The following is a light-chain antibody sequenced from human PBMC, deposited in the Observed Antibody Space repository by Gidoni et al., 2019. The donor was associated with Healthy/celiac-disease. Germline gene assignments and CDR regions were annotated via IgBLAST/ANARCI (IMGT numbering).Light chain of an antibody. CDR1: ALPKKY. CDR2: EDS. V-gene: IGLV3-10*01. Sequence: SSELTQPPSVSVSPGQTARITCSGDALPKKYAYCYQQKSGQAPVLVIYEDSKRPSGIPERFSGSSSGTMATLTISGAQVEDEADYYCYSTDSSGKGVFGTGTKVTVL. CDR3: YSTDSSGKGV. J-gene: IGLJ1*01.